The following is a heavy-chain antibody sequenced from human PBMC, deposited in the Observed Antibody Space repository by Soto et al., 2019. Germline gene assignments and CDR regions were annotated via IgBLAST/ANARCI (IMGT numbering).Heavy chain of an antibody. CDR1: GFTINTYV. Sequence: QVQLMESGGGVVQPGRSLRLSCAASGFTINTYVMHWVRQTPGKGLEWVALIWSDGSDEYYADSVKGRFTVSRDNSKNTLYLQMNSLRVEDTALYYCARDSRGLGSNDYWGQGTLVTVSS. J-gene: IGHJ4*02. V-gene: IGHV3-33*01. D-gene: IGHD3-10*01. CDR2: IWSDGSDE. CDR3: ARDSRGLGSNDY.